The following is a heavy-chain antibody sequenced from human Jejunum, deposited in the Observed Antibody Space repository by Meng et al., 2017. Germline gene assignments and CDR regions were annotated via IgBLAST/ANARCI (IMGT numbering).Heavy chain of an antibody. V-gene: IGHV5-51*01. CDR3: ARAGKSEQRFFDL. CDR2: IYVGDPDV. D-gene: IGHD6-13*01. J-gene: IGHJ2*01. Sequence: GGSLRLSCMASGYSFTSYWIVWVRQTPGKGLEWMGNIYVGDPDVRYSPSLQGQVTISADKSITTACLQLSSMKASDTAMYYCARAGKSEQRFFDLWGRGTLVTVSS. CDR1: GYSFTSYW.